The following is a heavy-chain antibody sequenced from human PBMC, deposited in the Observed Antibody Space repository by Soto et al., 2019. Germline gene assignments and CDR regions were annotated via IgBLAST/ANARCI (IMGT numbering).Heavy chain of an antibody. V-gene: IGHV4-4*02. D-gene: IGHD3-16*01. J-gene: IGHJ4*02. Sequence: QVRLQESGPGLVEPSGTLSLTCAVSGGSIYTDDWWTWVRQTPGKGLEWIGEVHQLVGTTYNPSPRSRVTISIDKSKNQFSLELTSVTAADTAVYYCANWGGLNFPRLYWCPGTLVTVSS. CDR3: ANWGGLNFPRLY. CDR2: VHQLVGT. CDR1: GGSIYTDDW.